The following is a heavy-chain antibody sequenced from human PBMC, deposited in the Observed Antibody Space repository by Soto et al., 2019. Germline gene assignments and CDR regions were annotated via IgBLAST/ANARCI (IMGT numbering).Heavy chain of an antibody. CDR1: GYSFMKYG. D-gene: IGHD2-2*01. V-gene: IGHV1-18*01. J-gene: IGHJ4*02. CDR2: ISPYSGYT. CDR3: AREASVLIPAAQPSRFDS. Sequence: ASVKVSCKGFGYSFMKYGINWVRQAPGQVLEWLGWISPYSGYTHSAQKFHGRLTLTTDTAASTAYMELRILRSADTALYYCAREASVLIPAAQPSRFDSWVQGTLVTVSS.